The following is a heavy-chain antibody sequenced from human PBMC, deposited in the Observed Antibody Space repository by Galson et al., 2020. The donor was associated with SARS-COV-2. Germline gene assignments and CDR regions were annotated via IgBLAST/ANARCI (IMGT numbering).Heavy chain of an antibody. CDR2: ITHSGRNE. V-gene: IGHV3-30*18. D-gene: IGHD5-12*01. Sequence: TGGSLRLSCAASGFTFSTNGMHWVRQAPGKGLEWVAIITHSGRNEYYADSVKGRFTISRDNSKNTLSLQMNGLRPEDTAVYYCAKENVGGYSGYESAYYYGMDVWGQGTTVIVSS. CDR1: GFTFSTNG. J-gene: IGHJ6*02. CDR3: AKENVGGYSGYESAYYYGMDV.